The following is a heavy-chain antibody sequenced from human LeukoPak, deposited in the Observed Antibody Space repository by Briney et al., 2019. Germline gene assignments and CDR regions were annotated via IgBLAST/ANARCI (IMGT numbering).Heavy chain of an antibody. CDR3: AKDPRGGSYYVSEYFQH. CDR1: GFTFSSYA. D-gene: IGHD1-26*01. J-gene: IGHJ1*01. V-gene: IGHV3-23*01. Sequence: GGSLRLSCAASGFTFSSYAMSWVRQAPGKGLEWVSAISGSGGSTYYADSVKGRFTISRDNSKNTLYLQMNSLRAEDTAVYYCAKDPRGGSYYVSEYFQHWGQGTLVTVSS. CDR2: ISGSGGST.